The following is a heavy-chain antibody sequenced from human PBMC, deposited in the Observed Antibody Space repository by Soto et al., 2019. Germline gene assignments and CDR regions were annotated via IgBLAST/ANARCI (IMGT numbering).Heavy chain of an antibody. CDR1: GYSFTSYW. V-gene: IGHV5-51*01. Sequence: GESLKISCKGSGYSFTSYWIGWVRQMPGKGLEWMGIIYPGDSDTRYSPSFQGQVTISADKSISTAYLQWSNLKASDTAMYYCAREIIAVLGSIRWFDPWGQGTLVTVSS. D-gene: IGHD6-19*01. J-gene: IGHJ5*02. CDR3: AREIIAVLGSIRWFDP. CDR2: IYPGDSDT.